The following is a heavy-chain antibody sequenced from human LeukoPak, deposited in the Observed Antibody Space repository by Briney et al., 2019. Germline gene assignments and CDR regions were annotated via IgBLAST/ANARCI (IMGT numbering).Heavy chain of an antibody. CDR3: AKDRAARGRGNYFYMDV. J-gene: IGHJ6*03. Sequence: TGGSLILSCAASGFTFDDYAMHWVRQASGKGLEWVSHITWDGGSTHYADSVEGRFTISRDNRENSLYLQMNSLRPEDTALYYCAKDRAARGRGNYFYMDVWGKGTTVTVSS. V-gene: IGHV3-43D*03. CDR1: GFTFDDYA. D-gene: IGHD2/OR15-2a*01. CDR2: ITWDGGST.